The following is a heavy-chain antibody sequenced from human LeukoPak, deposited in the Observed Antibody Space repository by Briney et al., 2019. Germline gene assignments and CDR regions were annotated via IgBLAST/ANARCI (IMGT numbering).Heavy chain of an antibody. CDR2: IYYSGST. CDR3: ARRSSSTTWYFDL. V-gene: IGHV4-59*08. Sequence: PSETLSLTCTVSCGSISIYYWSWIRQPPGKGLEWIGYIYYSGSTNYNPSLKSRVTISVDTSKNQFSLKLSSVTAADTAVYYCARRSSSTTWYFDLWVRGTLVTVSS. CDR1: CGSISIYY. J-gene: IGHJ2*01. D-gene: IGHD6-13*01.